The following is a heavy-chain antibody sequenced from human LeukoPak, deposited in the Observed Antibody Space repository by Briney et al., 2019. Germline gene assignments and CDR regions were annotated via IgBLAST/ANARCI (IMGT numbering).Heavy chain of an antibody. CDR2: INHSGST. V-gene: IGHV4-59*01. J-gene: IGHJ4*02. CDR3: ARDYSGYIDY. CDR1: GGSISSYY. Sequence: SETLSLTCTVSGGSISSYYWSWIRQPPGKGLEWIGEINHSGSTNYNPSLKSRVTISVDTSKNQFSLKLSSVTAADTAVYYCARDYSGYIDYWGQGTLVTVSS. D-gene: IGHD2-21*01.